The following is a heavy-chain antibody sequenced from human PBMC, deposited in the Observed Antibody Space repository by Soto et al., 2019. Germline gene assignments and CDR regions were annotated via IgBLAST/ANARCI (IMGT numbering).Heavy chain of an antibody. D-gene: IGHD2-15*01. CDR3: ATLPPRIEVTVLPIPT. V-gene: IGHV4-30-2*01. CDR2: MYHIGTT. CDR1: GGSINSGRYS. Sequence: SETLSLTCTVSGGSINSGRYSWTWIRQPPGAGLEWIGHMYHIGTTYYNPSLKGRVTISVDKSNNQFSLKLKYVTAADTAVYYCATLPPRIEVTVLPIPTWGQGTLVTVSS. J-gene: IGHJ5*02.